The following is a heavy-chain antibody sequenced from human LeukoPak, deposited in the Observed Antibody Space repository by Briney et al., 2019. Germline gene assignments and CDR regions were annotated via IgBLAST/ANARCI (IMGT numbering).Heavy chain of an antibody. Sequence: GGSLRLSCAASGFTFSSYWMTWVRQAPGKGLEWVANIKQDGSEKYYVDSVKGRFTISRDNAKNSLYLHMNSLRAEDTAVYYCARDYGGSSPFDYWGQGTLVTVSS. J-gene: IGHJ4*02. CDR2: IKQDGSEK. D-gene: IGHD4-23*01. CDR1: GFTFSSYW. V-gene: IGHV3-7*01. CDR3: ARDYGGSSPFDY.